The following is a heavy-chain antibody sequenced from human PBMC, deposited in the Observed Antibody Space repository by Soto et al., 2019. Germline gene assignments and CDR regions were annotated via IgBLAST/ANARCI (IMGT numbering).Heavy chain of an antibody. CDR2: ITASAGST. J-gene: IGHJ4*02. Sequence: LRLSCAASGFTFSSYAMTWVRQAPGKGLEWVSIITASAGSTYYADSVKGRFTISRDNSKNTLYLQMNSLRAEDTAVYYCARVTGYYYFDYWGQGTLVTVSS. V-gene: IGHV3-23*01. CDR3: ARVTGYYYFDY. D-gene: IGHD3-9*01. CDR1: GFTFSSYA.